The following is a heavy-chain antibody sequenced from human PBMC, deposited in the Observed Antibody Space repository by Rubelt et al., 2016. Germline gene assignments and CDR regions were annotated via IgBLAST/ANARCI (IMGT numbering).Heavy chain of an antibody. Sequence: QVQLVQSGSEVKKPGASVKVSCKASGYTFTSYGVSWVRQAPGQGLEWMGWINPNSGGTNYAQKFQGRITMTRDTSISTAYMELRRLRYDYTAVYYCARDVAVRLWGCGSWGQGTLVTVSS. J-gene: IGHJ5*02. CDR3: ARDVAVRLWGCGS. V-gene: IGHV1-2*02. D-gene: IGHD6-6*01. CDR1: GYTFTSYG. CDR2: INPNSGGT.